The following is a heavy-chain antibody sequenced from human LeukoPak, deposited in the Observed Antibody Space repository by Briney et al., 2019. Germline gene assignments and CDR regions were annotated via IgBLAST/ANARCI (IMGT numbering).Heavy chain of an antibody. CDR3: ARGAAARLGYRY. CDR1: GFTFDDHG. D-gene: IGHD6-6*01. V-gene: IGHV4-34*01. Sequence: PGGSLRLSCAASGFTFDDHGMSWVRQAPGKGLEWIGEINHSGSTNYNPSLKSRVTISVDTSKNQFSLKLSSVTAADTAVYYCARGAAARLGYRYWGQGTLVTVSS. CDR2: INHSGST. J-gene: IGHJ4*02.